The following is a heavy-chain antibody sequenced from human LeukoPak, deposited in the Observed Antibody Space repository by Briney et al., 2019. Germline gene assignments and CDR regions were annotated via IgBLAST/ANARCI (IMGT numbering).Heavy chain of an antibody. CDR2: ISGSGGST. J-gene: IGHJ1*01. D-gene: IGHD6-19*01. Sequence: GGSLRLSCAASGFTFSSYAMSWVRPAPGKGLEWVSAISGSGGSTYYADSVKGRFTISRDNSKNTLYLQMNSLRAEDTAVYYCAKDTGASGWSEYFQHWGQGTLVTVSS. CDR1: GFTFSSYA. V-gene: IGHV3-23*01. CDR3: AKDTGASGWSEYFQH.